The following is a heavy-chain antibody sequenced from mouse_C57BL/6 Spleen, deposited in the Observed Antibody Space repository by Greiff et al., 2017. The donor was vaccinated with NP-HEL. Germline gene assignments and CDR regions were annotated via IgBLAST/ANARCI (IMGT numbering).Heavy chain of an antibody. D-gene: IGHD2-3*01. CDR3: ARDGYFDY. Sequence: VKLQQPGAELVRPGTSVKLSCKASGYTFTSYWMHWVKQRPGQGLEWIGVIDPSDSYTNYNQKFKGKATLTVDTASRTAYMQLSSLTSEDSAVYYCARDGYFDYWGKGTTLTVSS. CDR2: IDPSDSYT. J-gene: IGHJ2*01. V-gene: IGHV1-59*01. CDR1: GYTFTSYW.